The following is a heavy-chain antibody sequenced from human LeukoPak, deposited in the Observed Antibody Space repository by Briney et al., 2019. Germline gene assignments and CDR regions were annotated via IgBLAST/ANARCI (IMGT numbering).Heavy chain of an antibody. V-gene: IGHV4-39*01. CDR1: GASINSHSYY. Sequence: SETLPLTCTVSGASINSHSYYWGWIRQAPGKGLEWIGSVYYDGTSYSNPSLTSRAAVFVDTSRDQFSLDLSFVTAADTALYYCVRHISTNTGYFDSCGQGILVSVSS. CDR3: VRHISTNTGYFDS. J-gene: IGHJ4*02. D-gene: IGHD2/OR15-2a*01. CDR2: VYYDGTS.